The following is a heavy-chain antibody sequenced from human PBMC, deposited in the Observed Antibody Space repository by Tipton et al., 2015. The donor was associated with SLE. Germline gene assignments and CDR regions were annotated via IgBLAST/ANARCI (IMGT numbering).Heavy chain of an antibody. D-gene: IGHD6-6*01. V-gene: IGHV4-39*07. CDR1: GGSISSSSYY. Sequence: TLSLTCTVSGGSISSSSYYWGWIRQPPGKGLEWIGSIYYSGSTYYNPSLKSRVTISVDTSKNQFSLKLSSVTAADTAVYYCAREVCYSSSSDAFDIWGQRTIVTVSS. J-gene: IGHJ3*02. CDR3: AREVCYSSSSDAFDI. CDR2: IYYSGST.